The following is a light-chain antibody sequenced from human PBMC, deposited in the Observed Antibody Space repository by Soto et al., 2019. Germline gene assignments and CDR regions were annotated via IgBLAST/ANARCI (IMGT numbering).Light chain of an antibody. CDR3: AAWDDSLSGGGVV. V-gene: IGLV1-47*01. CDR1: SSNIGSNY. Sequence: QSVLTQPPSASGTPGQRVTISCSGSSSNIGSNYVYWYQQLPGTAPKLLIYKNNQRPSGVPDRVSGSKSGTSASLAISGLRSEDEADYYCAAWDDSLSGGGVVFGGGTQLTV. J-gene: IGLJ2*01. CDR2: KNN.